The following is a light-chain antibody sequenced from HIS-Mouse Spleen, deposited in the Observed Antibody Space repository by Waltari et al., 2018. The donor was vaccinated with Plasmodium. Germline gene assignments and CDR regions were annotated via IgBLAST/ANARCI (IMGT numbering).Light chain of an antibody. CDR1: NIGSKN. CDR3: QMWDSSTV. Sequence: SYEPSKPLSVSVDLGQKARSTCGGKNIGSKNVHWYQQKPGQAPVLVIYRDSNRPSGIPERFSGSNSGNTATLTISRAQAGDEADYYCQMWDSSTVFGGGTKLTVL. CDR2: RDS. J-gene: IGLJ3*02. V-gene: IGLV3-9*01.